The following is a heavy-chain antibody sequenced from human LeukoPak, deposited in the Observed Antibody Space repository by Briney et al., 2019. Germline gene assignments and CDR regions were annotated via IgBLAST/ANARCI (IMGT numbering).Heavy chain of an antibody. CDR1: GFTFSSYG. V-gene: IGHV3-30*03. J-gene: IGHJ5*02. Sequence: GGSLRLSCAASGFTFSSYGMHWVRQAPGKGLEWVAVISYDGSNKYYADSVKGRFTISRENSKNTLYLQMNSLRAEDTAVYYCARHNSGWSLNRGFDPWGQGTLVTVSS. CDR3: ARHNSGWSLNRGFDP. D-gene: IGHD6-19*01. CDR2: ISYDGSNK.